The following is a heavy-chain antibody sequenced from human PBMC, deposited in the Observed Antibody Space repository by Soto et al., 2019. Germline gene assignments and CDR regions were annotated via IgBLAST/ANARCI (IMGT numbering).Heavy chain of an antibody. V-gene: IGHV1-18*01. D-gene: IGHD3-22*01. CDR3: ARDWPYYDSSGYRAFFDY. J-gene: IGHJ4*02. Sequence: ASVKVSCKASGYTFTSYGISWVRQAPGQGVEWMGWISAYNGNTNYAQKLEGRVTMTTDTSTSTAYMELRSLRSDDTAVYYCARDWPYYDSSGYRAFFDYWGQGTLVTVSS. CDR2: ISAYNGNT. CDR1: GYTFTSYG.